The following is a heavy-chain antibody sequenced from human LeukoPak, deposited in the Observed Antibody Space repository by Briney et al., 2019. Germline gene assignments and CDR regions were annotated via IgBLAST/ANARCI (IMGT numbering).Heavy chain of an antibody. J-gene: IGHJ4*02. Sequence: GGSLRLSCAASGFTFSSYAMSWVRQAPGKGLEWVSAISGSGGSTYYADSVKGRFTISRDNSKNTLYPQMNSLRAEDTAVYYCAKGPRYSYGSAANYWCQGTLLIVA. V-gene: IGHV3-23*01. CDR3: AKGPRYSYGSAANY. CDR1: GFTFSSYA. D-gene: IGHD5-18*01. CDR2: ISGSGGST.